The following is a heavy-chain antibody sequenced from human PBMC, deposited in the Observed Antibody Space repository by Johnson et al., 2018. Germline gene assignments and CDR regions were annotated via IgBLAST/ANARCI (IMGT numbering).Heavy chain of an antibody. CDR1: GFTFDDYA. D-gene: IGHD6-6*01. V-gene: IGHV3-9*01. CDR3: AKEDSSPSAAYGMAV. CDR2: ISWNSGSI. J-gene: IGHJ6*02. Sequence: VQLVESGGGLVKPGGSLRLSCAASGFTFDDYAMHWVRQAPGKGLEWVSGISWNSGSIGYADSVKGRFTISRDNAKNSLYVQMNSLRAGETALYYCAKEDSSPSAAYGMAVWGQGTTVTVSS.